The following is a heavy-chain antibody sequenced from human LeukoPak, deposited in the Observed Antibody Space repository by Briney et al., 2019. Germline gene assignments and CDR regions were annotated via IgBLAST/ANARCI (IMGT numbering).Heavy chain of an antibody. CDR1: GFTFGDYL. Sequence: GGSLRLSCTASGFTFGDYLMSWFRQAPGKGLEGIGFISGGTTEYAASVKGRFTISRDDSTSIAYLQMNSLTTEDTAVYYCSRGSGWLSVYWGQGTLVTVSS. D-gene: IGHD6-19*01. V-gene: IGHV3-49*03. J-gene: IGHJ4*02. CDR3: SRGSGWLSVY. CDR2: ISGGTT.